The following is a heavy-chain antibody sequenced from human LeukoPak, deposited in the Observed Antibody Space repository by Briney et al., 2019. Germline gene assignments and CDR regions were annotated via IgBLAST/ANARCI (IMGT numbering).Heavy chain of an antibody. CDR3: ARRHRDSGSYTRGYFDY. CDR1: GFTVNSNL. V-gene: IGHV3-53*01. D-gene: IGHD1-26*01. Sequence: GGSLRLSCAASGFTVNSNLMSWVRQAPGKGLEWVSVIYGGDSTYYADSVKGRFTISRDNSKNTLYLQMNSLRAEDTAVYYCARRHRDSGSYTRGYFDYWGQGTLVTVSS. CDR2: IYGGDST. J-gene: IGHJ4*02.